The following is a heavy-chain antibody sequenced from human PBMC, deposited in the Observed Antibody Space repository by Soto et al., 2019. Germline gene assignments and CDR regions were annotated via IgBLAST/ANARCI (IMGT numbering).Heavy chain of an antibody. CDR1: GFTFSSYA. CDR2: ISGSGGST. Sequence: EVQLLESGGGLVQPGGSLRLSCAASGFTFSSYAMSWVRQAPGKGLEWVSAISGSGGSTYYADSVKGRFTTSRDNSKNTLYLQMNSLRAEDTAVYYCAKNSREIYYYYGMDVWGQGTTVTVSS. D-gene: IGHD6-13*01. J-gene: IGHJ6*02. CDR3: AKNSREIYYYYGMDV. V-gene: IGHV3-23*01.